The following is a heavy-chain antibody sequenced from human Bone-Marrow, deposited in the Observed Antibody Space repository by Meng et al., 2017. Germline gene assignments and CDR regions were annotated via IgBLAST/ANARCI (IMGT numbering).Heavy chain of an antibody. CDR1: GGSISSGDYY. CDR2: IYNSGST. CDR3: AREGRSHQVGVSVY. V-gene: IGHV4-30-4*01. Sequence: QVQLQESGPGRGKRSQTLARNCTVSGGSISSGDYYWSWIRQPPGKGLEWIGYIYNSGSTYYNPSLKSRVTISVDTSKNQFSLKLRFVTAADTAVYYCAREGRSHQVGVSVYWGQGNLVTVSS. D-gene: IGHD2-21*01. J-gene: IGHJ4*02.